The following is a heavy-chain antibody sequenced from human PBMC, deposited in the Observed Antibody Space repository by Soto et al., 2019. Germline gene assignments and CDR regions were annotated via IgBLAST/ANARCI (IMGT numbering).Heavy chain of an antibody. Sequence: QVQLVQSGAEVKKPGSSVKVYCTASGGTFSSYPISWVRPAPGQGLEWMGRIIPILGIANYAQKFQGRVTITADKSTSTAYMELSSLRSEDPAVYYWASAQNTVTTGYSYYYYMDGWGKGPTVTVSS. CDR1: GGTFSSYP. CDR2: IIPILGIA. CDR3: ASAQNTVTTGYSYYYYMDG. J-gene: IGHJ6*03. D-gene: IGHD4-17*01. V-gene: IGHV1-69*02.